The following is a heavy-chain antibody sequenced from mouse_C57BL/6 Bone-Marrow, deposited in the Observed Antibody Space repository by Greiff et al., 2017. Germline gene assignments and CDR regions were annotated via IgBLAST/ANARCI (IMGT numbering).Heavy chain of an antibody. CDR3: ARIDDDYDTDY. D-gene: IGHD2-4*01. CDR1: GYTFTSYW. CDR2: LYPGSGGT. V-gene: IGHV1-55*01. Sequence: QVQLQQPGAELVKPGASVKLSCKASGYTFTSYWITWVKQRPGRGLEWIGGLYPGSGGTKYNEKFKSKATLTVDKSSSTACMQLSSLTSEDSAVYYCARIDDDYDTDYWGQGTTLIVSS. J-gene: IGHJ2*01.